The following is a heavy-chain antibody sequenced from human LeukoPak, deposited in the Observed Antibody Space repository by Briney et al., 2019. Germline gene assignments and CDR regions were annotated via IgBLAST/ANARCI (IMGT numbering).Heavy chain of an antibody. Sequence: GASGKVSCKVSGYTLTGLSMHWVRQAPGKGLEWMGGFDPEDGETIYAQKFQGRVTMTEDTSTDTAYMELSSLRSEDTAVYYCATVYGSIAAAGTRDYYGMDVWGKGTTVTVSS. CDR1: GYTLTGLS. D-gene: IGHD6-13*01. CDR3: ATVYGSIAAAGTRDYYGMDV. J-gene: IGHJ6*04. CDR2: FDPEDGET. V-gene: IGHV1-24*01.